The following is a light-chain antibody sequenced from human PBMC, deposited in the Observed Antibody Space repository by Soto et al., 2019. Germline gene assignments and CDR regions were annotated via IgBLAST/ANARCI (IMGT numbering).Light chain of an antibody. CDR3: QQYSNWPPLYT. CDR1: QSVSSY. CDR2: DAS. J-gene: IGKJ2*01. Sequence: EIVMTHSPATLSVSPGERATLSCRASQSVSSYLAWYQQKPGLPPRLLIYDASTRATGIPDRFSGSGSGTDFNLTISSLQSADFAVYYCQQYSNWPPLYTFGRGTKLEIK. V-gene: IGKV3-15*01.